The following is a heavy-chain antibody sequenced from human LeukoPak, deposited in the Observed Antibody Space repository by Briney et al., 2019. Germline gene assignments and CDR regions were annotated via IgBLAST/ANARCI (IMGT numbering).Heavy chain of an antibody. CDR2: ISGGGETR. CDR1: RFAFNSHG. V-gene: IGHV3-48*03. J-gene: IGHJ4*02. Sequence: PGRSLRLSCTASRFAFNSHGMHWVRQAPGKGLEWVSYISGGGETRYYADSVKGRFTISRDNGKNSLYLQMNSLRVEDTAVYYCARDANGGNVPFDYWGLGTPVTVSS. CDR3: ARDANGGNVPFDY. D-gene: IGHD4-23*01.